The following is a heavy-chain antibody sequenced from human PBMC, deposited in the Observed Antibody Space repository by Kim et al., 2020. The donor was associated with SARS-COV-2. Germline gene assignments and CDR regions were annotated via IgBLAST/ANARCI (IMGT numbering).Heavy chain of an antibody. V-gene: IGHV3-23*01. J-gene: IGHJ6*02. D-gene: IGHD3-10*01. Sequence: VKGRFTISSDNSKNTLYLQMNSLRAEDTAVYYCAKSGYGSGSYYYYGMDVWGQGTTVTVSS. CDR3: AKSGYGSGSYYYYGMDV.